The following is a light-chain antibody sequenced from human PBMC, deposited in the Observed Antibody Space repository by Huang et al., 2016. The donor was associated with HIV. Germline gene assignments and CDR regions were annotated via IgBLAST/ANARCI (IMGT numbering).Light chain of an antibody. J-gene: IGKJ1*01. CDR3: QQYHGIPWT. V-gene: IGKV1-NL1*01. CDR2: ATS. CDR1: QGIGNS. Sequence: DIQMTQSPSSLSASVGDRVTITCRASQGIGNSLAWYQQKPEKAPRLLLYATSRLESGVPSRFSGSGSGTHYPLTSSTLQPEDIASYYCQQYHGIPWTFGQGTKVEIK.